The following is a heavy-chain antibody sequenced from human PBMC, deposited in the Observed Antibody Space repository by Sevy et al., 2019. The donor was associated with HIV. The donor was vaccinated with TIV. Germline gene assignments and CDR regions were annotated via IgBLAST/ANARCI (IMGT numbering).Heavy chain of an antibody. D-gene: IGHD1-1*01. CDR3: VRARPYKRGSFDP. V-gene: IGHV3-74*01. Sequence: GGSLRLSCAASGFTFSSYWMHWVRQAPGKGLVWVSRINSDGSSTSYADSVKGRFTISRDNAKNTLYLQMNSLRAEDTAVYYCVRARPYKRGSFDPWGQGTLVTVSS. CDR1: GFTFSSYW. J-gene: IGHJ5*02. CDR2: INSDGSST.